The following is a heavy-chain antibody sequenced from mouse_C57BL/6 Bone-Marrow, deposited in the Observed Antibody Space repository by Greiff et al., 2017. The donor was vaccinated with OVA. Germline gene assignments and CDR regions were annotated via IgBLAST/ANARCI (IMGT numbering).Heavy chain of an antibody. D-gene: IGHD1-1*01. CDR3: ARGNFGSSFYAMDY. CDR1: GFNIKNTY. CDR2: IDPANDNT. J-gene: IGHJ4*01. V-gene: IGHV14-3*01. Sequence: EVKLQESVAELVRPGASVKLSCTASGFNIKNTYMHWVKQRPEQGLEWIGRIDPANDNTKYAPKFQGKATMTADTSSNTAYLQLSSLSSDDTAVECCARGNFGSSFYAMDYWGQGTSVTVSS.